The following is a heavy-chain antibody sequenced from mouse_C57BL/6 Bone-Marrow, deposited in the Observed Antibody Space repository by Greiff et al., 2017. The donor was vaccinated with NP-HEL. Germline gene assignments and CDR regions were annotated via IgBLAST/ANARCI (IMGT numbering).Heavy chain of an antibody. D-gene: IGHD2-1*01. J-gene: IGHJ2*01. CDR1: GYTFTTYP. V-gene: IGHV1-47*01. CDR2: FHPYNDDT. CDR3: ARGGNYWYYFDY. Sequence: QVQLQQSGAELVKPGASVKMSCKASGYTFTTYPIEWVKQNHGKSLEWIGNFHPYNDDTEYNEKFKNKATLTVEKSSSTVYLELSRLTSVDSSFYYCARGGNYWYYFDYWGQGTTLTVSS.